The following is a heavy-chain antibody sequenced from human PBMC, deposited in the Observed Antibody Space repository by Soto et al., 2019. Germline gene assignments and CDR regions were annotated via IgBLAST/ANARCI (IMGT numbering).Heavy chain of an antibody. J-gene: IGHJ6*02. CDR2: INPNSGGT. CDR3: SRDACRITIFRVVKCPDV. V-gene: IGHV1-2*04. D-gene: IGHD3-3*01. Sequence: GASVKVSCKASGYTFTGYYMRWVRQAPGQGLEWMGWINPNSGGTNYAQKFQGWVTMTRDTSISTAYMELSRLRSDDTAVYYCSRDACRITIFRVVKCPDVWGQGTTGTVSS. CDR1: GYTFTGYY.